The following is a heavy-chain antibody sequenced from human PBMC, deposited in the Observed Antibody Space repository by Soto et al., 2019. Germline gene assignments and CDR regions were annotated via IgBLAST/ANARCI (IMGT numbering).Heavy chain of an antibody. CDR3: GRGRSGQIVIFY. D-gene: IGHD3-3*02. V-gene: IGHV1-2*02. CDR1: GYTFTGHY. CDR2: IGPESGAT. J-gene: IGHJ4*02. Sequence: ASVKVSCKTSGYTFTGHYIHWVRQAPQQGPEWMGEIGPESGATRYAQKFRGRVTMTMDTSITTVYMELKNLSPDDTAVYYCGRGRSGQIVIFYWGQGTPGHRLL.